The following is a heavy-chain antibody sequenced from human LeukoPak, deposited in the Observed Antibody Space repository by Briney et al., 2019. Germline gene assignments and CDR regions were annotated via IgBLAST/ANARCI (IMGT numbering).Heavy chain of an antibody. CDR3: ARVEILGSGWYRYMDV. CDR1: GGSFSGYY. J-gene: IGHJ6*03. D-gene: IGHD6-19*01. CDR2: INHSGST. V-gene: IGHV4-34*01. Sequence: SETLSLTCAVYGGSFSGYYWSWIRQPPGKGLEWIGEINHSGSTNYNPSLKSRVTISVDTSKNQFSLKLSSVTAADTAVYYCARVEILGSGWYRYMDVWGKGTTVTVSS.